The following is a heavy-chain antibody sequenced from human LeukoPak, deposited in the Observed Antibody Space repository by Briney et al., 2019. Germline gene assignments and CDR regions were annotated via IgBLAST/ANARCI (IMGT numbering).Heavy chain of an antibody. D-gene: IGHD3-22*01. CDR2: INQDESEK. Sequence: GGSLRLSCAASGFTFSSYWMKRVRQAPGKGLEWVANINQDESEKYYVDSVKGRFTISRDNAKNSLYLQMNSLRAEDTAVYYCARDYFDSSGSYWGQGTLVTVSS. CDR3: ARDYFDSSGSY. V-gene: IGHV3-7*04. J-gene: IGHJ4*02. CDR1: GFTFSSYW.